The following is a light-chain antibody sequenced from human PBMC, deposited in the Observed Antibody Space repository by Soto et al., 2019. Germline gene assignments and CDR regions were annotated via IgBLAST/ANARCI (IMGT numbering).Light chain of an antibody. J-gene: IGLJ1*01. CDR2: EGS. Sequence: QSVLTQPASVSGSPGQSITISCTGTSSDVGSYNLVSWYQQHPGKAPKLMIYEGSKRPSGVSNRFSGSKSGNTASLTISGLQAEVEADYYCCSYAGSSTYVFGTGTQLTVL. V-gene: IGLV2-23*01. CDR1: SSDVGSYNL. CDR3: CSYAGSSTYV.